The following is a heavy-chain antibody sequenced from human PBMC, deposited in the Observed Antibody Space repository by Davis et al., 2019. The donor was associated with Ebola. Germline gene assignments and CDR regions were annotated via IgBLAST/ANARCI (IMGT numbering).Heavy chain of an antibody. CDR1: GYSIYSGYY. D-gene: IGHD1-7*01. Sequence: SETLSLTCTVSGYSIYSGYYWGWIRQPPGKGLEWIGHVYQSGNTYYNSSLKSRVTISVDTSKNQFSLKLSSVTAADTAVYYCARGGWGLELLYYYGMDVWGQGTTVTVSS. CDR2: VYQSGNT. J-gene: IGHJ6*02. CDR3: ARGGWGLELLYYYGMDV. V-gene: IGHV4-38-2*02.